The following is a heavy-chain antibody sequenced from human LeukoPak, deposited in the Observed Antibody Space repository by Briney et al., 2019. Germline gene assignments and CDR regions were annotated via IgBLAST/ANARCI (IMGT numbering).Heavy chain of an antibody. CDR3: ARDVIVGVVAANDI. Sequence: SETLSLTCTVSGGSISGYYWSWIRQPPGKGLEWIGYIYSSGSTNYNPSLKSRVTISVDTSKNQFSLELCSVTAAVTAVCYCARDVIVGVVAANDIWGQGTMVTVSS. D-gene: IGHD2-15*01. CDR2: IYSSGST. CDR1: GGSISGYY. V-gene: IGHV4-59*01. J-gene: IGHJ3*02.